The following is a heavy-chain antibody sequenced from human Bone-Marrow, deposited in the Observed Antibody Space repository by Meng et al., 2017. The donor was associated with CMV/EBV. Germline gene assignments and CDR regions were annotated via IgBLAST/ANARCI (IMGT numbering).Heavy chain of an antibody. J-gene: IGHJ5*02. CDR1: GFTFSSYG. CDR3: ARDRLNSSSWETDWFDP. V-gene: IGHV3-30*02. D-gene: IGHD6-13*01. Sequence: GGSLRLSCAASGFTFSSYGMHWVRQAPGKGLEWVAFIRYDGSNKYYADSVKGRFTISRDNSKNTLYVQMRSLRTEDTAVYYCARDRLNSSSWETDWFDPWGQGTLVTVSS. CDR2: IRYDGSNK.